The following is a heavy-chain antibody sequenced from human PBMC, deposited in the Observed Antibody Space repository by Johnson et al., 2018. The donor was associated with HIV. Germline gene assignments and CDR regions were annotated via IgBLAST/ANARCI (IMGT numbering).Heavy chain of an antibody. V-gene: IGHV3-30*14. CDR1: GFTFDDYA. D-gene: IGHD2-15*01. J-gene: IGHJ3*02. CDR3: AREGVEGAFDI. Sequence: QVQLVESGGGLVQPGGSLRLSCAASGFTFDDYAMHWVRQAPGKGLEWVAVISYDGSNKYYADSVKGRFTISRDNSKNTLYLQMNSLRAEDTAVYYCAREGVEGAFDIWGQGTMVTVSS. CDR2: ISYDGSNK.